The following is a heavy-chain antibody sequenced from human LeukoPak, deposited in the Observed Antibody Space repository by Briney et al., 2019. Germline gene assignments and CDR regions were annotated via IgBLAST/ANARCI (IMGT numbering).Heavy chain of an antibody. Sequence: GGSLRLSCAASGFTFSSYWMSWVRQAPGKGLEWVANIKQDGSEKYYVDSVKGRFTISRDNAKNSLYLQMNSLRAEDTAVYYCARDRGYYYDSSGYYHYYWGQGTLSPSPQ. D-gene: IGHD3-22*01. J-gene: IGHJ4*02. CDR1: GFTFSSYW. CDR2: IKQDGSEK. V-gene: IGHV3-7*01. CDR3: ARDRGYYYDSSGYYHYY.